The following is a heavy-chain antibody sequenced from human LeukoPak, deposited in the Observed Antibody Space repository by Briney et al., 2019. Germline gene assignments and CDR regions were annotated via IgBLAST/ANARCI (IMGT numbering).Heavy chain of an antibody. CDR1: GGSISSSSYY. J-gene: IGHJ4*02. CDR3: ARPAGDSSYYFDY. CDR2: IYYSGST. V-gene: IGHV4-39*01. Sequence: SETLSLTCTVSGGSISSSSYYWGWIRQPPGKGLEWIGSIYYSGSTYYNPSHKSRVTISVDTSKNQFSLKLSSVTAADTAVYYCARPAGDSSYYFDYWGQGTLVTVSS. D-gene: IGHD4-17*01.